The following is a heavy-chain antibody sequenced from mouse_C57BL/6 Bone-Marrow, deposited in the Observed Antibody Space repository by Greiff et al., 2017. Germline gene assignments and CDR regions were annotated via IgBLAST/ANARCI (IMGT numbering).Heavy chain of an antibody. V-gene: IGHV2-2*01. CDR3: ARNQEITTVVDYAMDY. Sequence: QVQLKQSGPGLVQPSQSLSITCTVSGFSLTSYGVHWVRQSPGKGLEWLGVIWRGGSTDYNAAFISRLSISKDNSKSQVFFKMNSLQADDTAIYYCARNQEITTVVDYAMDYWGQGTSVTVSS. D-gene: IGHD1-1*01. CDR2: IWRGGST. CDR1: GFSLTSYG. J-gene: IGHJ4*01.